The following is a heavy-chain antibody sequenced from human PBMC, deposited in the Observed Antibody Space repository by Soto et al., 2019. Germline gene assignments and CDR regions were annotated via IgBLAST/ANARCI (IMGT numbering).Heavy chain of an antibody. CDR3: AKDIRGGYYYYYGMDV. Sequence: GGSLRLSCAASGFTFDDYTMHWVRQAPGKGLEWVSLISWDGGSTYYADSVKGRITISRDNSKNSLYLQMNSLRTEETALYYCAKDIRGGYYYYYGMDVWGQGTTVTVSS. CDR1: GFTFDDYT. D-gene: IGHD3-10*01. J-gene: IGHJ6*02. CDR2: ISWDGGST. V-gene: IGHV3-43*01.